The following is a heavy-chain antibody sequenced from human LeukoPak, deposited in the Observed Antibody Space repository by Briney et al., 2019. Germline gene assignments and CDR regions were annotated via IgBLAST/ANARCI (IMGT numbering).Heavy chain of an antibody. D-gene: IGHD3-16*02. J-gene: IGHJ4*02. CDR1: GGSFSGYY. V-gene: IGHV4-34*01. CDR2: INHSGST. CDR3: ARGGAYYDYVWGSYRYETPLDY. Sequence: SKTLSLTCAVYGGSFSGYYWSWIRQPPGKGLEWIGEINHSGSTNYNPSLKSRVTISVDTSKNQFSLKLSSVTAADTAVYYCARGGAYYDYVWGSYRYETPLDYWGQGTLVTVSS.